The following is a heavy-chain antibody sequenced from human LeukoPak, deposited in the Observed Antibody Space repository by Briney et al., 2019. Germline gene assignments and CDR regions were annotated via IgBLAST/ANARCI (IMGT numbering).Heavy chain of an antibody. CDR1: GYTFTSYG. V-gene: IGHV1-18*01. CDR3: ARDPWEYCSSTSCYSNWFDP. J-gene: IGHJ5*02. D-gene: IGHD2-2*01. CDR2: ISAYNGNT. Sequence: GASVKVSCKASGYTFTSYGISWVRQAPGQGLEWMGWISAYNGNTNSAQKLQGRVTMTTDTSTSTAYMELRSLRSDDTAVYYCARDPWEYCSSTSCYSNWFDPWGQGTLVTVSS.